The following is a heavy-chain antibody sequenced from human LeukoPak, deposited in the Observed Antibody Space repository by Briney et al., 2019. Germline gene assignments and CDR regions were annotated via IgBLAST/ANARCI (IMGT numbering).Heavy chain of an antibody. Sequence: KPSETLSLTCTVSGGSISSSSYYWGWIRQPPGKGLERIGSIYYSGSTYYNPSLKSRVTISVDTSKNQFSLKLSSVTAADTAVYYCARYGGDSLWFGELLLDYRGQGTLVTVSS. J-gene: IGHJ4*02. V-gene: IGHV4-39*01. D-gene: IGHD3-10*01. CDR1: GGSISSSSYY. CDR3: ARYGGDSLWFGELLLDY. CDR2: IYYSGST.